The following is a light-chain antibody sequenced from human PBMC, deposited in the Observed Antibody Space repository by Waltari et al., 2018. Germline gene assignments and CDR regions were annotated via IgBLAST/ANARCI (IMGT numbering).Light chain of an antibody. CDR1: QSVSSRY. Sequence: ETVLTQSPGTLSLSPGERATLSCRASQSVSSRYLAWYQQKPGQAPRLLIYGASSRATGIADRCSGSGSGTDFTLTISRLDPEDFAVYYCQQYGSSQTFGQGTKLEIK. J-gene: IGKJ2*01. V-gene: IGKV3-20*01. CDR3: QQYGSSQT. CDR2: GAS.